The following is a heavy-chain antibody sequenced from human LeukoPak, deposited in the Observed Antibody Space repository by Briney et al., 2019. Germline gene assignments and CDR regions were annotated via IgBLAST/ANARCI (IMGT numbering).Heavy chain of an antibody. D-gene: IGHD6-19*01. CDR3: ARETEKQWQY. CDR1: GGSISSYY. CDR2: IYYSGST. Sequence: SETLSLTCTVSGGSISSYYWSWIRQPPGKGLEWIGYIYYSGSTNYNPSLKSRVTISVDTSKNQFSLTLRSVTAADTAVYYCARETEKQWQYWGQGTMATVSS. J-gene: IGHJ3*01. V-gene: IGHV4-59*12.